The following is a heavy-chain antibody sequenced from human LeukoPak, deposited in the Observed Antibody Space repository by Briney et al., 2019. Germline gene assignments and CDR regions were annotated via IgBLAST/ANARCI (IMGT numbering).Heavy chain of an antibody. J-gene: IGHJ4*02. Sequence: GSSLRLSCAASGFTFRTYGMNGVRQAPDKGLEWVAIISYDGSNEDYADSVKGRFTISRDNSKNTLYLQMNSLRAEDSAVYYCAKSRVRGVYYFDYWGQGTLVTVSS. CDR3: AKSRVRGVYYFDY. V-gene: IGHV3-30*18. CDR2: ISYDGSNE. D-gene: IGHD3-10*02. CDR1: GFTFRTYG.